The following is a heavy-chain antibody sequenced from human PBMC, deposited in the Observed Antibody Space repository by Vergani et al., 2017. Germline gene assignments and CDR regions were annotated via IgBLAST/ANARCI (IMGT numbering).Heavy chain of an antibody. J-gene: IGHJ2*01. D-gene: IGHD2-21*01. CDR1: GYSIGSGFY. CDR3: ARSQGDYWYFDL. Sequence: QVRLEESGPGLVKPSETLSLTCPVSGYSIGSGFYWACIRQSPGEGLQWLTSIHNRGKTYHNPSLKSRVSVSLDTSKNRFSLNLAPVTATDTAVYYCARSQGDYWYFDLWGPGSLVTVSS. V-gene: IGHV4-38-2*01. CDR2: IHNRGKT.